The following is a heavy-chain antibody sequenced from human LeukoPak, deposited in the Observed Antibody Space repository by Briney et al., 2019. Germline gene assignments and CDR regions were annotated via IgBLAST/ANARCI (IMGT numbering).Heavy chain of an antibody. D-gene: IGHD3-22*01. CDR3: ARYDSSGYWRRAFDI. V-gene: IGHV4-30-2*01. CDR2: IYHSGST. CDR1: GRSISIGGSC. Sequence: SPTLSLTWAVSGRSISIGGSCSGWLRQPPGKGLEWFGYIYHSGSTYYNPSLKSRVTISVDRSKNQFSLKLSSVTAADTAVYYCARYDSSGYWRRAFDIWGQGTMVTVSS. J-gene: IGHJ3*02.